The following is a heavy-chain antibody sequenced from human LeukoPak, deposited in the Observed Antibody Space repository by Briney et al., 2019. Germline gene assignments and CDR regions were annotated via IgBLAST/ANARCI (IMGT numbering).Heavy chain of an antibody. Sequence: ASVKVSCKASGYTFTSYDINWVRQATGQGLEWMGWINPNSGGTNYAQKLQGRVTMTTDTSTSTAYMELRSLRSDDTAVYYCARERPRGYGGSSWPDAFDIWGQGTMVTVSS. V-gene: IGHV1-18*01. J-gene: IGHJ3*02. D-gene: IGHD6-13*01. CDR3: ARERPRGYGGSSWPDAFDI. CDR1: GYTFTSYD. CDR2: INPNSGGT.